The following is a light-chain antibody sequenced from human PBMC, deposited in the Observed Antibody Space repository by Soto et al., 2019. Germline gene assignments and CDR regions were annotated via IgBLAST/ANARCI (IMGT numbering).Light chain of an antibody. CDR1: PSVTNF. CDR3: QQRSNWPIT. J-gene: IGKJ5*01. CDR2: GAF. V-gene: IGKV3-11*01. Sequence: EIVFTQSPATLSLSPGERATLSCRASPSVTNFLAWYQQKPGQPPRLLIYGAFNRDTGIPARFSGSGSGTDFTLTISRLEPEDFEVYYCQQRSNWPITFGQGTRLEIK.